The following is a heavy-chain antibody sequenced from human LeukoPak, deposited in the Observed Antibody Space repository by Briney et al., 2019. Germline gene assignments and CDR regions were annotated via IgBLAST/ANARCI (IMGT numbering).Heavy chain of an antibody. CDR1: GFTFSNAW. CDR2: IKSKTDGGTT. J-gene: IGHJ4*02. Sequence: GGSLRLSCAASGFTFSNAWMSWVRQAPGKGLEWVGRIKSKTDGGTTDYAAPVKGRFTISRDDSKNTLYLQMNSLKTEDTAVYYCTTGFGDPTSKVFRDYWGQGTLVTVSS. D-gene: IGHD3-10*01. V-gene: IGHV3-15*01. CDR3: TTGFGDPTSKVFRDY.